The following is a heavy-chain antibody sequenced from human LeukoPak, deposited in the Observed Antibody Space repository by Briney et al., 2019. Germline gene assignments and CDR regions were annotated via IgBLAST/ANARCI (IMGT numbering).Heavy chain of an antibody. Sequence: GGCLSLSCADSGFTFSEHYMDWFREAPGKGLRWVGRSRNKANSYVAEYAAPVEGRFTISRDASNNSVFLQMDSLNTEDTPVYYSARELAAGPSDHWGQGTLVTVSS. CDR2: SRNKANSYVA. V-gene: IGHV3-72*01. CDR3: ARELAAGPSDH. D-gene: IGHD6-13*01. J-gene: IGHJ4*02. CDR1: GFTFSEHY.